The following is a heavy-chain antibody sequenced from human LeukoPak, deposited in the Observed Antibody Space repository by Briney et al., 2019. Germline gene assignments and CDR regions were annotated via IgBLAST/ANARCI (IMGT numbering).Heavy chain of an antibody. V-gene: IGHV5-51*01. CDR2: IYPADSDT. D-gene: IGHD2/OR15-2a*01. J-gene: IGHJ4*02. Sequence: PGGSLRLSCKGSGYSFTSYCIGWVRQMPGKGLEWMGIIYPADSDTIYSPSFQGQVTISVDKSINTAYLQWSSLKTSDSAMYFCARHIPLGDDYTFSYYFDYWGQGTLVTVSS. CDR3: ARHIPLGDDYTFSYYFDY. CDR1: GYSFTSYC.